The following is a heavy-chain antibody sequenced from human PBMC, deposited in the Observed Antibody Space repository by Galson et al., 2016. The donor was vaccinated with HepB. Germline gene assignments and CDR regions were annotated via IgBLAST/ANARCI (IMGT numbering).Heavy chain of an antibody. D-gene: IGHD4-17*01. CDR1: GGPITNYY. CDR2: IYFSGSI. CDR3: ASLEDYGDYQDTT. Sequence: SETLSLTCTVSGGPITNYYYSWIRQPPGKGLEWMGFIYFSGSISYNPSLKSRVNISFDTSNNHFSLRLSGVTAADTAVYYCASLEDYGDYQDTTWGQGTLVTVSS. J-gene: IGHJ4*02. V-gene: IGHV4-59*01.